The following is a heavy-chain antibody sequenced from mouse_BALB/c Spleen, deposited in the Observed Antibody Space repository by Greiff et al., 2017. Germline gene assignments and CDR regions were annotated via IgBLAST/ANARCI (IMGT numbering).Heavy chain of an antibody. CDR2: ISSGGGST. CDR3: ARLTGTDAMDY. Sequence: EVKLVESGGGLVKPGGSLKLSCAASGFAFSSYDMSWVRQTPEKRLEWVAYISSGGGSTYYPDTVKGRFTISRDNAKNTLYLQMSSLKSEDTAMYYCARLTGTDAMDYWGQGTSVTVSS. V-gene: IGHV5-12-1*01. D-gene: IGHD4-1*01. J-gene: IGHJ4*01. CDR1: GFAFSSYD.